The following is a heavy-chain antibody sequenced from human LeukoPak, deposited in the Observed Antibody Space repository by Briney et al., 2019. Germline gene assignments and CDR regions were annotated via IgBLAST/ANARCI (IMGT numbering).Heavy chain of an antibody. Sequence: SETLSLTCTVSGGSISSGSYYWSWIRQPAGKGLEWIGRIYTSGSTNYNPSLKSRVTISVDTSKNQFSLKLSSVTAADTAVYYCVRSSIAVTGSVFDYWGQGALVTVSS. CDR3: VRSSIAVTGSVFDY. V-gene: IGHV4-61*02. D-gene: IGHD6-19*01. CDR1: GGSISSGSYY. CDR2: IYTSGST. J-gene: IGHJ4*02.